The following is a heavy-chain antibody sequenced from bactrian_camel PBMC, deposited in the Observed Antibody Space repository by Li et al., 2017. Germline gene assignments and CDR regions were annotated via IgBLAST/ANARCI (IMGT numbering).Heavy chain of an antibody. CDR2: IDTDGTT. J-gene: IGHJ4*01. CDR1: GYTYQRVC. CDR3: ARGRRWWTH. V-gene: IGHV3S9*01. Sequence: HVQLVESGGGSVQAGGSLRLSCLASGYTYQRVCVGWFRQVPGKEREGVANIDTDGTTTYADSVKGRFTVSQDNAKMMLYLQMNNLKPEDTAMYYCARGRRWWTHWDQGTQVTVS. D-gene: IGHD7*01.